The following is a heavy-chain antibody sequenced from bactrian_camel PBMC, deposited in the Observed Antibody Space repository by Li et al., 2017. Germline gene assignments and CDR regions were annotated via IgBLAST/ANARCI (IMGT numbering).Heavy chain of an antibody. D-gene: IGHD2*01. J-gene: IGHJ4*01. CDR1: GRSSGSSFC. CDR2: ISRDGSA. CDR3: AAVLPPPGASGCYSGLRDTAYGY. Sequence: HVQLVESGGGSVQAGGSLRLSCGVSGRSSGSSFCMGWFRQAPGKEREAVATISRDGSAAYADTVKGRFTISKDNAKNTLTLQMSSLKPEDTAVYYCAAVLPPPGASGCYSGLRDTAYGYWGRGTQVTVS. V-gene: IGHV3S57*01.